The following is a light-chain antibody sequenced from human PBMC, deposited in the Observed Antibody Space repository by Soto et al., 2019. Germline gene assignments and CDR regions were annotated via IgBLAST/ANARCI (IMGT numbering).Light chain of an antibody. Sequence: EIVMTQSRATLSVSPGEGATLSFRTSPSVDSNLAWYQQKPGQAPRLLIFGASTRATGIPARFSGSGYGTEFTLTISSLQPDDVGSYYCQHYNSYFRTFGQGTKVDIK. J-gene: IGKJ1*01. V-gene: IGKV3D-15*01. CDR3: QHYNSYFRT. CDR2: GAS. CDR1: PSVDSN.